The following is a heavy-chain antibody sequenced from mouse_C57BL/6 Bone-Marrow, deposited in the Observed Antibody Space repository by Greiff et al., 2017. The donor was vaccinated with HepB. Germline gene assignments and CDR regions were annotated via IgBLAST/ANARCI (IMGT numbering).Heavy chain of an antibody. Sequence: QVQLQQPGAELVRPGTSVKLSCKASGYTFTSYWMHWVKQRPGQGLEWIGVIDPSDSYTNYNQKFKGKATLTVDTSSSTAYMQLSSLTSEDSAVYYCAQSLSWHGAWFAYWGQGTLVTVSA. J-gene: IGHJ3*01. CDR3: AQSLSWHGAWFAY. D-gene: IGHD1-1*01. V-gene: IGHV1-59*01. CDR2: IDPSDSYT. CDR1: GYTFTSYW.